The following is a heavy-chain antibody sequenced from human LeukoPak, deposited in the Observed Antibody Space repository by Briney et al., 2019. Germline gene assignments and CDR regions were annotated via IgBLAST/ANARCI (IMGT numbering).Heavy chain of an antibody. J-gene: IGHJ4*02. CDR3: ARDVPSGSYYNDVDY. V-gene: IGHV1-46*01. CDR2: INPSGGST. D-gene: IGHD3-10*01. Sequence: ASVKVSCKASGYTFTSYYMHWVRQAPGQGLEWMGIINPSGGSTSYAQKFQGRVTMTRVTSTSTVYMELSSLRSEDTAVYYCARDVPSGSYYNDVDYWGQGTLVTVSS. CDR1: GYTFTSYY.